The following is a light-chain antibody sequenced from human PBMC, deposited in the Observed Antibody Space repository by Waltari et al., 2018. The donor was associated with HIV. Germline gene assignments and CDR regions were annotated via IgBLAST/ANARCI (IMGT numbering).Light chain of an antibody. J-gene: IGKJ1*01. CDR3: QQYDSSPRS. CDR1: QRVRSSY. V-gene: IGKV3-20*01. Sequence: VLTQSPATLSLSPGDRATLSCRASQRVRSSYLAWFQQKPGQAPRLLIYGASTRATGIPNRFSGSESGTDFTLTISRLEPEDFAVYYCQQYDSSPRSFGQGTKVEI. CDR2: GAS.